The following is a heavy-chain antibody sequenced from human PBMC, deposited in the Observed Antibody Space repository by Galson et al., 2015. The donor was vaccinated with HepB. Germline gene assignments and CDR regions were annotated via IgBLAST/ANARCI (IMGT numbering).Heavy chain of an antibody. CDR3: TRLGDFSGYSSS. Sequence: SLRLSCAASGFTFSGPALHWVRQASGKGLEWVGRIRSKASNYATAYAAALKGRFTISRDDSKNTAYLHMIGLKTEDTAVYYCTRLGDFSGYSSSWGQGTLVTVSS. D-gene: IGHD6-19*01. J-gene: IGHJ4*02. CDR1: GFTFSGPA. V-gene: IGHV3-73*01. CDR2: IRSKASNYAT.